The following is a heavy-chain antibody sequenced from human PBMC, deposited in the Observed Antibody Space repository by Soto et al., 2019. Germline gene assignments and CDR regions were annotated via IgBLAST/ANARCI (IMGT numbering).Heavy chain of an antibody. CDR2: IGTAGDT. V-gene: IGHV3-13*01. J-gene: IGHJ6*03. Sequence: GGSLRLSCAASGFAFSSYDMHWVRQATGKGLEWVSAIGTAGDTYYPGSVKGRFTISRENAKNSLSLQINSLRAGDTAVYYFARGIPYYCYMDVWGKXTTVTVSS. CDR3: ARGIPYYCYMDV. CDR1: GFAFSSYD.